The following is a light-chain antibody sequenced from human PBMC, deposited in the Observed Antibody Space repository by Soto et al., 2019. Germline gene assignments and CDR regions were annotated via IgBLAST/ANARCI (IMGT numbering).Light chain of an antibody. CDR3: HQYNSGSRGT. Sequence: EIMMTQSPCTLSVSPGEGATLSCTASQSVNLNLAWYQQQPGQTPRLLLYGASTRATGIPVRFRGSGSGTEFSLPIISLQSADYAVYYCHQYNSGSRGTFGPGTKVEIK. J-gene: IGKJ3*01. CDR2: GAS. CDR1: QSVNLN. V-gene: IGKV3-15*01.